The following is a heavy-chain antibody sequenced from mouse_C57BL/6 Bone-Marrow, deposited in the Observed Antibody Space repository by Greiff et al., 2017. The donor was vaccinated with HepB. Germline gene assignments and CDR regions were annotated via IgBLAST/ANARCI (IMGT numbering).Heavy chain of an antibody. D-gene: IGHD2-4*01. CDR2: IWRGGSA. V-gene: IGHV2-5*01. J-gene: IGHJ4*01. CDR1: GFSLTSYG. CDR3: AKNNYDYLCYAMDY. Sequence: VKLMESGPGLVQPSQSLSITCTVSGFSLTSYGVHWVRQSPGKGLEWLGVIWRGGSADYNAAFMSRLSITKDNSKSQVFFKMNSLQADDTAIYYCAKNNYDYLCYAMDYWGQGTSVTVSS.